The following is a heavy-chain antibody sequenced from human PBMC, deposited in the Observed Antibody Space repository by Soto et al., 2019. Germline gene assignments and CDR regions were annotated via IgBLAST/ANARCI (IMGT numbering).Heavy chain of an antibody. D-gene: IGHD1-20*01. CDR2: IYYSGST. CDR3: ARHRRYNWNYFDY. V-gene: IGHV4-59*08. CDR1: GGSISSYY. J-gene: IGHJ4*02. Sequence: PSETLSLTCTVSGGSISSYYWSWIRQPPGKGLEWIGYIYYSGSTNYNPSLKSRVTISVDTSKNQFSLKLSSVTAADTAVYYCARHRRYNWNYFDYWGQGTLVTVSS.